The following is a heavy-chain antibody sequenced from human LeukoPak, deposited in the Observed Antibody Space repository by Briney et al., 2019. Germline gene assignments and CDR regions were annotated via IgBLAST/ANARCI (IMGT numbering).Heavy chain of an antibody. CDR1: GYTFTTYG. V-gene: IGHV1-18*01. Sequence: ASMKVSCKASGYTFTTYGIGWVRQAPGQGLEWMGWSSPYNGNTNYAQKLRGRVTMTTDTSTSTAYMELRSLRSDDTAVYYCARGGTSGWRTPNDDYWGQGTLVTVSS. CDR3: ARGGTSGWRTPNDDY. CDR2: SSPYNGNT. J-gene: IGHJ4*02. D-gene: IGHD6-19*01.